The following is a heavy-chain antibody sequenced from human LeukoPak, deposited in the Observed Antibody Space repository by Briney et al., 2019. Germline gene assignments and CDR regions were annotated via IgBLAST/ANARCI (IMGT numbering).Heavy chain of an antibody. CDR2: IWYDGTKK. CDR3: ARDRAVRYFDY. J-gene: IGHJ4*02. D-gene: IGHD3-16*02. CDR1: GFTFSNHG. Sequence: GGSLRLSCAASGFTFSNHGMHWGREAPGKGLEWGALIWYDGTKKYYADSVKGGLTISRDNSKNTLYLEMNSLRAEDTSVYYCARDRAVRYFDYWGQGALVTVSS. V-gene: IGHV3-33*01.